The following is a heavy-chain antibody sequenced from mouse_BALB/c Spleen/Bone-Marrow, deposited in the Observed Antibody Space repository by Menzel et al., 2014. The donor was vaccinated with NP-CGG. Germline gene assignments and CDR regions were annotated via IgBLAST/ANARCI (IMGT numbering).Heavy chain of an antibody. CDR2: FHPYNDDT. V-gene: IGHV1-47*01. CDR1: GYTFTTYP. Sequence: QVQLQQSGAELVKPGASVKMSCKAFGYTFTTYPIEWMKQNHGKSLEWIGNFHPYNDDTNYNEKFRGKAKLTVERSSGTIYLELRRLTSGDFSVYYCARGGGFAYWGQGTLVTVSA. J-gene: IGHJ3*01. CDR3: ARGGGFAY.